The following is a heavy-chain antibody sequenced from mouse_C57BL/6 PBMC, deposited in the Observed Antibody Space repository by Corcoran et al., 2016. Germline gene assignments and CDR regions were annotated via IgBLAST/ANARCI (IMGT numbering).Heavy chain of an antibody. D-gene: IGHD1-1*01. Sequence: QIQLVQSGPELKKPGETVKISCKASGYTFTTYGMSWVKQAPGKGLKWMGWINTYSGVPTYADDFKGRFAFSLETSASTAYLQINNLKNEDTATYFCARRDYGSSYRYWYFDVWGTGTTVTVSS. CDR3: ARRDYGSSYRYWYFDV. CDR2: INTYSGVP. V-gene: IGHV9-3*01. J-gene: IGHJ1*03. CDR1: GYTFTTYG.